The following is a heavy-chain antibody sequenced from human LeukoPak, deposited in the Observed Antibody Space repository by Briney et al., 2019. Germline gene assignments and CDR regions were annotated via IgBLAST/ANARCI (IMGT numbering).Heavy chain of an antibody. D-gene: IGHD2-15*01. CDR1: GYTFTSYD. Sequence: ASVKVSCKASGYTFTSYDINWVRQATGQGLEWMGWMNPNSGNTGYAQKFQGRVTVTRNTSISTAYMELSSLRSEDTAVYYCARGLVVVAATNWFDPWGQGTLVTVSS. CDR3: ARGLVVVAATNWFDP. CDR2: MNPNSGNT. J-gene: IGHJ5*02. V-gene: IGHV1-8*01.